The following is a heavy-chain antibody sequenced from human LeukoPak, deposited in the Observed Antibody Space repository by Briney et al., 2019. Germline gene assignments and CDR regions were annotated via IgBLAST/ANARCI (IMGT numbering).Heavy chain of an antibody. CDR1: GYTFTGYY. V-gene: IGHV1-2*02. Sequence: ASVKVSCKASGYTFTGYYMHCVRQAPGQGLEWLGWISPNTGGTHYAQNFQDRVTMTRDTSISTAYMDLSRLRSDDTAVYYWARDRGYSGYDVWGQGTLVTVSS. CDR2: ISPNTGGT. CDR3: ARDRGYSGYDV. J-gene: IGHJ4*02. D-gene: IGHD5-12*01.